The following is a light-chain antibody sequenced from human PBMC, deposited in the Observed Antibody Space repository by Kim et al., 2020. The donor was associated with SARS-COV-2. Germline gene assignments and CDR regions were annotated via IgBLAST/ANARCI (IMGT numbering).Light chain of an antibody. CDR1: QSLLHSNGYNY. J-gene: IGKJ2*01. Sequence: EIVMTQSPLSLPVTPGEPASISCRSSQSLLHSNGYNYLDWYLQKPGQSPQLLIYLGSNRASGVPDRFSGSGSGTDFTLKISRVEAEDVGFYYCMQALQTPRGVYTFGQGTKLEIK. CDR2: LGS. CDR3: MQALQTPRGVYT. V-gene: IGKV2-28*01.